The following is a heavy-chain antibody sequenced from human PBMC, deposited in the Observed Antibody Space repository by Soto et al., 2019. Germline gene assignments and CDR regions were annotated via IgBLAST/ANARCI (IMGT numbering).Heavy chain of an antibody. J-gene: IGHJ6*03. Sequence: PSETLSLTCAVYGGSFSGYYWSWIRQPPGKGLEWIGEINHSGSTYYNPSLKSRVTISVDTSKNQFSLKLSSVTAADTAVYYCARDGYSSSWYPRRYYMDVWGKGTTVNVSS. V-gene: IGHV4-34*01. CDR1: GGSFSGYY. CDR3: ARDGYSSSWYPRRYYMDV. D-gene: IGHD6-13*01. CDR2: INHSGST.